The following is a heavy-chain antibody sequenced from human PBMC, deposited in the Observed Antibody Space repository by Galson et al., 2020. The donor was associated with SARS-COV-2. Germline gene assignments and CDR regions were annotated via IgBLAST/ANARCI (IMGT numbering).Heavy chain of an antibody. Sequence: SETLSLTCTVSGGSVSSGNYYWNWIRQVPGKGLEWVGYIFYSGITYYNPSLKSRVTILLDTSKNQFSLKLSSVTAADTAVYYCARVPLAHFDYWGQEILVTVSS. J-gene: IGHJ4*02. V-gene: IGHV4-31*03. CDR2: IFYSGIT. CDR1: GGSVSSGNYY. D-gene: IGHD3-16*01. CDR3: ARVPLAHFDY.